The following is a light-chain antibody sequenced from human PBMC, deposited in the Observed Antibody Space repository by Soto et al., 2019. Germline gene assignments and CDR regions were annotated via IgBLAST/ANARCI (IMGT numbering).Light chain of an antibody. J-gene: IGKJ1*01. V-gene: IGKV1-39*01. CDR1: QSISSS. CDR2: ASS. CDR3: QQSDPTPPT. Sequence: DIQMTQSPASLSASVGDRVTITCRASQSISSSLNWYQQKPGIAPKLLIYASSSFQSGVPSRFSGSGSGTDFTLTISSLQPEDFATYYCQQSDPTPPTFGHGTKVELK.